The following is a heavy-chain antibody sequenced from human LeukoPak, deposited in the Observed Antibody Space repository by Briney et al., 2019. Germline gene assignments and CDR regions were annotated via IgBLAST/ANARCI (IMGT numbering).Heavy chain of an antibody. J-gene: IGHJ4*02. Sequence: SETLSLTCAVYGGSFSGYYWSWIRQPPGKGLEWIGEINHSGSTNYNPSLKSRVTISVDTSKNQFSLKLSSVTAADTAVYYCARDRYYDGLTGLPGVGYWGQGTLVTVSS. CDR1: GGSFSGYY. D-gene: IGHD3-9*01. CDR3: ARDRYYDGLTGLPGVGY. CDR2: INHSGST. V-gene: IGHV4-34*01.